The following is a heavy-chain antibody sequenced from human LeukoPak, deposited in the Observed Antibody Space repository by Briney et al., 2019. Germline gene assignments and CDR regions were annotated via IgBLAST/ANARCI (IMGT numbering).Heavy chain of an antibody. CDR2: ISAYNGNT. J-gene: IGHJ4*02. Sequence: ASVKVSCKASGYTFTSYGISWVRQAPGQGLEWMGWISAYNGNTNYAQKLQGRVTMTTNTSTSTAYMELRSLRSDDTAVYYCATRPGGYDILTGYDFWGQGTLVTVSS. V-gene: IGHV1-18*01. D-gene: IGHD3-9*01. CDR1: GYTFTSYG. CDR3: ATRPGGYDILTGYDF.